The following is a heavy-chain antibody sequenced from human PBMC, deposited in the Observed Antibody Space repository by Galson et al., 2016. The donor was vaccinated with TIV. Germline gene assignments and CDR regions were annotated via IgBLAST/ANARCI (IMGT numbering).Heavy chain of an antibody. Sequence: SLRLSCAASGFTFNNYAMHWVRQAPGKGLEWVSGISGSGGIMYIAESVKGRFAISRDNSRDTLYLQLNSLRAEDTAVYYCAKRRNYGGDALESWSQGTMVTVSS. CDR1: GFTFNNYA. D-gene: IGHD4-23*01. CDR2: ISGSGGIM. V-gene: IGHV3-23*01. J-gene: IGHJ3*02. CDR3: AKRRNYGGDALES.